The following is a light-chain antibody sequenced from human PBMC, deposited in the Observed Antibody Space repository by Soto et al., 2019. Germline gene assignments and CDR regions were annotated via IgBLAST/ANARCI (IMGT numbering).Light chain of an antibody. CDR3: QQYDNLLYT. CDR2: EAS. V-gene: IGKV1-33*01. Sequence: IQMTQSPTSLSASVGDRVTITCRASQDISDSLNWYQQQPGKAPRLLVHEASNLETGVPSRFSGSGSGTDFTFTISSLQPEDIATYYCQQYDNLLYTFGQGTQLEI. CDR1: QDISDS. J-gene: IGKJ2*01.